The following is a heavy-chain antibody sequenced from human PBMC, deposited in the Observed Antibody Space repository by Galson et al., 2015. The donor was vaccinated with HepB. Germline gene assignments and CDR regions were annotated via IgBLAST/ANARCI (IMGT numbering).Heavy chain of an antibody. CDR3: AKNAGRWESFDS. J-gene: IGHJ4*02. CDR1: GFNFGTYG. V-gene: IGHV3-23*01. Sequence: SLRLSCAASGFNFGTYGIHWVRQAPGKGLEWVSSISLSDVSTYYADSVKGRFAISRDNSKNTLYLQLNSLRADDTAVYYCAKNAGRWESFDSWGQGTLVTVSS. D-gene: IGHD1-26*01. CDR2: ISLSDVST.